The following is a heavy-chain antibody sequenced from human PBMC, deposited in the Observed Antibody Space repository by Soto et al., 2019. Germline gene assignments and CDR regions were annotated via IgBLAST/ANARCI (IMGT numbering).Heavy chain of an antibody. J-gene: IGHJ6*02. CDR2: IYSGGST. CDR1: GFTVSSNY. CDR3: ARLNVNYYYGMDV. Sequence: PGGSLRLSCAASGFTVSSNYMSWVRQAPGKGLEWVSVIYSGGSTYYADSVKGRFTISRDNSKNTLYLQMNSLRAEDTAVYYCARLNVNYYYGMDVWGQGTTVTVSS. V-gene: IGHV3-53*01. D-gene: IGHD1-1*01.